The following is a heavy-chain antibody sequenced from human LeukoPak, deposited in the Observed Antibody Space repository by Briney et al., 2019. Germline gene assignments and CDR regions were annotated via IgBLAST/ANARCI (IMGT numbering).Heavy chain of an antibody. CDR3: AREGDVDTATWHWFAP. Sequence: GASVKVSCKASGYTFTSYYMHWVRQAPGQGLEWMGIINPSGGSTSYAQKFQGRVTMTRDTSTSTVYMELSSLRSEDTAVYYCAREGDVDTATWHWFAPWGQGTLVTVSS. CDR2: INPSGGST. D-gene: IGHD5-18*01. J-gene: IGHJ5*02. V-gene: IGHV1-46*01. CDR1: GYTFTSYY.